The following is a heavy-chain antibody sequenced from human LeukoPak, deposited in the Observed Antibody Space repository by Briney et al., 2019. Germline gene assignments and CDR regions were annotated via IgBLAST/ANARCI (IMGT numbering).Heavy chain of an antibody. CDR1: GFTFSSYS. CDR2: ITSSGRYI. Sequence: GGSLRLSCAASGFTFSSYSMNWVRQAPGKGLEWVSSITSSGRYIYYADSVKGRFTISRDNSENSLYLQRDSLTAEDTAVYYCTRKGSQWDFLVDYWDQGTRVAVSS. D-gene: IGHD2/OR15-2a*01. J-gene: IGHJ4*02. V-gene: IGHV3-21*01. CDR3: TRKGSQWDFLVDY.